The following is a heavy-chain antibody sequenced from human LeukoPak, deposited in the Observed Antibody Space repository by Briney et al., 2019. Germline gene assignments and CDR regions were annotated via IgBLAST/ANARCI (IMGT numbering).Heavy chain of an antibody. CDR3: ARDRHSFGG. D-gene: IGHD5-18*01. J-gene: IGHJ4*02. Sequence: PSETLSLTCTVSDGSISSYYWSWIRQPPGKGLEWIGYIYYSGSTCYNPSLKSRVTISLDTSKNQVSLKLSSVTAADTAVYYCARDRHSFGGWGQGTLVTVSS. CDR2: IYYSGST. V-gene: IGHV4-59*12. CDR1: DGSISSYY.